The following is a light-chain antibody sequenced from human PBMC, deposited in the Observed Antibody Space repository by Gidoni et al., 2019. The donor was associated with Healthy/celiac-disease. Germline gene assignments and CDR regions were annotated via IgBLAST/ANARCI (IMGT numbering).Light chain of an antibody. V-gene: IGKV3-15*01. J-gene: IGKJ1*01. CDR2: GAS. CDR1: QSVSSN. CDR3: QQYKNWPPWT. Sequence: EIVMTQTPAALSVSPGERATLSCRASQSVSSNLAWYQQKPGQAPRLLIYGASTRATGIPARFSGSGSGTQFTLTISSLQSEDLAVYYCQQYKNWPPWTFGQXTKVEIK.